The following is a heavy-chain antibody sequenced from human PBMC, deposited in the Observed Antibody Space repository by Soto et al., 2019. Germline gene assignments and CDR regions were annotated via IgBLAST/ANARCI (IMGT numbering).Heavy chain of an antibody. CDR2: IDPSDSYT. CDR3: ARLKVCGNDYFGMGV. J-gene: IGHJ6*02. Sequence: GESLKISCKGSGYSFTTYWISWVRQMPGKGLEWMGRIDPSDSYTKYSPSFQGHVNISADKSISTAYLQWSSLKASDTAMYYCARLKVCGNDYFGMGVWGQGTTVTV. D-gene: IGHD2-15*01. CDR1: GYSFTTYW. V-gene: IGHV5-10-1*01.